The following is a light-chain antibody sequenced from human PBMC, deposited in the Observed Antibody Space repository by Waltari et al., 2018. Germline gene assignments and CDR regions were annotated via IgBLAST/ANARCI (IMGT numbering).Light chain of an antibody. CDR1: QSLVSRDGNTY. CDR3: MQGTHWPWT. V-gene: IGKV2-30*01. Sequence: DVVMTQSPLSLPVTLGQPASISCRSSQSLVSRDGNTYFNWFLQRPGQSPRRLLYKVSNRDSGVPDRFSGSGSGTDFTLRISRVEAEDVGVYYCMQGTHWPWTFGQGTKVE. CDR2: KVS. J-gene: IGKJ1*01.